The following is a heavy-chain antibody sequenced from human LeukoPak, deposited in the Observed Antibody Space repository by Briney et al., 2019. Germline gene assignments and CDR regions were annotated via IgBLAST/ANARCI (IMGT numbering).Heavy chain of an antibody. V-gene: IGHV4-39*01. CDR1: GGSISSSNYY. Sequence: PSETLSLTCTVSGGSISSSNYYWGWIRQPPGKGLEWIGSIYYSGSTFYNPSLKSRVTISVDTSKNQFSLKLRSVTAADTAVYYCAKPHYHDSSGYQYWGPGTLVTVSS. CDR2: IYYSGST. J-gene: IGHJ4*02. CDR3: AKPHYHDSSGYQY. D-gene: IGHD3-22*01.